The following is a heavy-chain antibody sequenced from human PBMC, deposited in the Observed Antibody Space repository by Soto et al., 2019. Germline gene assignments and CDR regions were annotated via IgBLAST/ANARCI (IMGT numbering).Heavy chain of an antibody. V-gene: IGHV3-53*04. Sequence: GGSLRLSCAASGFTVSSNYMSWVRQAPGKGLEWVSVIYSGGSTYYADSVKGRFTISRHNSKNTLYLQMNSLRAEDTAVYYCARARLPFPSSSWGPFDYWGQGTLVTVSS. CDR2: IYSGGST. CDR1: GFTVSSNY. CDR3: ARARLPFPSSSWGPFDY. J-gene: IGHJ4*02. D-gene: IGHD6-13*01.